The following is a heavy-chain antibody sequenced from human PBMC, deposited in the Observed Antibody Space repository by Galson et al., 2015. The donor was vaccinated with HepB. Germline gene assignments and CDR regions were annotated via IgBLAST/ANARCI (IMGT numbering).Heavy chain of an antibody. Sequence: SVTVSCKASGYTFTGRYMHWVRQAPGQGLEWMGWINPNSGDTNYAQKFQGRVTMTRDTSISTAYMELSRLRSDDTAIYYCARLLAEGGDYWGQGTLVTVSS. CDR3: ARLLAEGGDY. CDR2: INPNSGDT. CDR1: GYTFTGRY. V-gene: IGHV1-2*02. D-gene: IGHD1-26*01. J-gene: IGHJ4*02.